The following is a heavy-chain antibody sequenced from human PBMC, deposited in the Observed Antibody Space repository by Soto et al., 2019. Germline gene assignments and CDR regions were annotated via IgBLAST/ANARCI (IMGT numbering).Heavy chain of an antibody. CDR3: ARGDGYNWIAY. CDR1: GFSFSSYN. J-gene: IGHJ4*02. D-gene: IGHD5-12*01. Sequence: VQLVESGGDLVQPGGSLRLSCAASGFSFSSYNMNWVRQAPGKGLEWVAYISSGGSAIYYADSVKGRFTISRDNAKNSLYLLMNSLRDEDTAVYFCARGDGYNWIAYWGQGTLVSVSS. CDR2: ISSGGSAI. V-gene: IGHV3-48*02.